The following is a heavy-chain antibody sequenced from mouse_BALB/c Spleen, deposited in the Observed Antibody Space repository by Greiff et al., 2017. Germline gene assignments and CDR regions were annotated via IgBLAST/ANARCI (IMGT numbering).Heavy chain of an antibody. Sequence: EVQGVESGGGLVQPGGSLKLSCAASGFTFSSYTMSWVRQTPEKRLEWVAYISNGGGSTYYPDTVKGRFTISRDNAKNTLYLQMSSLKSEDTAMYYCARHNQAMDYWGQGTSVTVSS. CDR3: ARHNQAMDY. CDR2: ISNGGGST. CDR1: GFTFSSYT. V-gene: IGHV5-12-2*01. J-gene: IGHJ4*01.